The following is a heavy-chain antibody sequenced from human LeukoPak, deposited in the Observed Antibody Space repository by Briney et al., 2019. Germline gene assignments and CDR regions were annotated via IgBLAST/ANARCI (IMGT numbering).Heavy chain of an antibody. Sequence: SQTLSLTCTVSNGSISSGGYFWSWIRLHPGKGLEWIGYIYYSGTTYYNPSLKSRVTISVDTSKNHFSLKLSSVTAADTAVYYCASHAVREVSYYFDYWGQGTLVTVSS. CDR2: IYYSGTT. CDR1: NGSISSGGYF. D-gene: IGHD3-10*01. J-gene: IGHJ4*02. CDR3: ASHAVREVSYYFDY. V-gene: IGHV4-31*03.